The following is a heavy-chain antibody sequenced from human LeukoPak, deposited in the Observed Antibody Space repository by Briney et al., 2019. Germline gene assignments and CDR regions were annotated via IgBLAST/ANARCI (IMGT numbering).Heavy chain of an antibody. J-gene: IGHJ3*02. V-gene: IGHV1-18*01. D-gene: IGHD2-2*01. CDR1: GYTFTSYG. CDR3: ARLGPRYCSSTSCPSAFDI. CDR2: ISAYNGNT. Sequence: GASVKVSCKASGYTFTSYGISWVRQAPGQGLEWMGWISAYNGNTNYAQKLQGRVTMTTDTSTSTAYMELRSLRSDDTAVYYCARLGPRYCSSTSCPSAFDIWGQGTMVTVSS.